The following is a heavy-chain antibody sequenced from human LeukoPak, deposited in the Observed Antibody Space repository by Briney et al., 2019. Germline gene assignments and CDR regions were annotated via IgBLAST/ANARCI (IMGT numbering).Heavy chain of an antibody. V-gene: IGHV4-59*01. D-gene: IGHD3-9*01. Sequence: SETLSLTCTVSGGSISSYYWSWIRQPPGKGLEWIGYIYYSGSTNYNPSLKSRVTISVDTSKNQFSLKLSSVTAADTAVYYCARVEWAYYDILTGYREGGRFDPWGQGTLVTVSS. CDR3: ARVEWAYYDILTGYREGGRFDP. CDR1: GGSISSYY. CDR2: IYYSGST. J-gene: IGHJ5*02.